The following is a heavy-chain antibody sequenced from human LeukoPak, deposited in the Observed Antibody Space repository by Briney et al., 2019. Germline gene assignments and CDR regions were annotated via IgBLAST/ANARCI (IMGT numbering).Heavy chain of an antibody. Sequence: ASVKVSCKASGGTSSSYAISWVRQAPGQGLEWMGGIIPIFGTANYAQKFQGRVTITTDESTSTAYMELSSLRSEDTAVYYCARAVTLYDPGAGYWGQGTLVTVSS. CDR2: IIPIFGTA. D-gene: IGHD3-16*01. V-gene: IGHV1-69*05. J-gene: IGHJ4*02. CDR1: GGTSSSYA. CDR3: ARAVTLYDPGAGY.